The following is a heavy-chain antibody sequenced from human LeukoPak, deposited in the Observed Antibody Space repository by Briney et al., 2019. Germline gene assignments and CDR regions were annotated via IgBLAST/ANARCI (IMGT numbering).Heavy chain of an antibody. CDR3: ARDSWGAYCSSTSCLQDV. CDR1: GGSISSYY. V-gene: IGHV4-4*07. J-gene: IGHJ6*04. Sequence: SETLSLTCTVSGGSISSYYWSWIRQPAGKGLEWIGRIYTSGSTNYNPSLKSRVTMSVDTSKNQFSLKLSSVTAADTAVYYCARDSWGAYCSSTSCLQDVWGKGTTVTVSS. D-gene: IGHD2-2*01. CDR2: IYTSGST.